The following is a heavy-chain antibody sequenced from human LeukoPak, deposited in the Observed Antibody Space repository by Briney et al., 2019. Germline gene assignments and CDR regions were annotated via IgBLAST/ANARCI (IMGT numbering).Heavy chain of an antibody. D-gene: IGHD3-3*01. Sequence: ASVKVSCKASGGTFSSYAISWVRQAPGQGLEWMGGIIPIFGTANYAQKFQGRVTITADESTSTAYMEPSSLRSEDTAVYYCAGSYDFWSGYPYWGQGTLVTVSS. J-gene: IGHJ4*02. CDR2: IIPIFGTA. CDR3: AGSYDFWSGYPY. V-gene: IGHV1-69*13. CDR1: GGTFSSYA.